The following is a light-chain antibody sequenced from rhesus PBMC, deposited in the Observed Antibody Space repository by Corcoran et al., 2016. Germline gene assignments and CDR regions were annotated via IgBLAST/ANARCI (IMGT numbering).Light chain of an antibody. Sequence: EIVLTQSPPSLSVTPGEPASISCRSSPSLLHSDGRTYLFWYLPTPGQPPRFLFISVSIRVSGVPDRFSGSGSSTDFTLKLSRVEAGDVGIYYCLQALGTPFTFGPGTKLGIK. V-gene: IGKV2-70*01. CDR2: SVS. CDR1: PSLLHSDGRTY. CDR3: LQALGTPFT. J-gene: IGKJ3*01.